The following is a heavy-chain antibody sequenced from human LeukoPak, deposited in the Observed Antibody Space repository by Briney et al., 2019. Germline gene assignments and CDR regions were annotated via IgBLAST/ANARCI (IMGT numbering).Heavy chain of an antibody. CDR2: IKTDGSEK. CDR1: GFTFSSYA. D-gene: IGHD2-2*01. Sequence: PGGSLRLSCAASGFTFSSYAMHWVRQAPGKGLEWVANIKTDGSEKYYVDSVRGRFTISRDNAKNSLYLQMNSLRAEDTAVYYCATYSSRNAREFQSWGQGTLVTVSS. V-gene: IGHV3-7*01. J-gene: IGHJ1*01. CDR3: ATYSSRNAREFQS.